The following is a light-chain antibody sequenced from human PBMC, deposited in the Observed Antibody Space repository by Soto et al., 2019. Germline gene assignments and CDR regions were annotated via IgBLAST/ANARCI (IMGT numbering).Light chain of an antibody. CDR3: QKYNTVPAT. CDR1: QGIGNS. J-gene: IGKJ5*01. Sequence: DIQMTQSPPSLSASVGDRVTITCRASQGIGNSLAWYQQKPGTVPKLLIYSASTLQSGVPSRFSDSGSGKDFTLTISSLQPEDVAAYYCQKYNTVPATFGQGTRLEIK. CDR2: SAS. V-gene: IGKV1-27*01.